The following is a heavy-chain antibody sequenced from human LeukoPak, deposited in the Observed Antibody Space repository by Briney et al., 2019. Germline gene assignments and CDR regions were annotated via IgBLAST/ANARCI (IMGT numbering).Heavy chain of an antibody. CDR3: ARGGIVVVPPRSMDV. CDR2: INHSGST. Sequence: SHTLSHTCAVYGGSFSGYYWSWIRHPPGKGLEWIWEINHSGSTNYNPSLKSRVTISVDTSKNQFSLKLSSVTAADTAVYYCARGGIVVVPPRSMDVWGQGTTVTVSS. CDR1: GGSFSGYY. D-gene: IGHD2-2*01. J-gene: IGHJ6*02. V-gene: IGHV4-34*01.